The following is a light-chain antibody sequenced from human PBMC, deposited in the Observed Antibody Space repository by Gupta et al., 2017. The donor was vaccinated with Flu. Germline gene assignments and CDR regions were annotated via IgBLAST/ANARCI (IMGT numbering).Light chain of an antibody. CDR3: QQSYGTPLT. V-gene: IGKV1-39*01. Sequence: DIQMTQSPSSLSASVGDRVTITCRASQSISSYLNWYQQKPGTAPKLLIYAASSLQSGVPSRFSGSGSGTDFTLTISSLQPEDFATYYCQQSYGTPLTFGQGTXLAIK. CDR2: AAS. J-gene: IGKJ2*01. CDR1: QSISSY.